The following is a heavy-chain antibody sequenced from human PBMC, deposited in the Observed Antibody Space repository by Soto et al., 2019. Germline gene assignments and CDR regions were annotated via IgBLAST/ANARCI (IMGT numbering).Heavy chain of an antibody. D-gene: IGHD3-3*01. CDR1: GGSISSGGYS. CDR2: IYHSGST. CDR3: ASTFWSGYYNRDY. Sequence: LSLTCAVSGGSISSGGYSWSWIRQPPGKGLEWIGYIYHSGSTYYNPSLKSRVTISVDRSKNQFSLKLSSVTAADTAVYYCASTFWSGYYNRDYWGQGTLVTVSS. V-gene: IGHV4-30-2*01. J-gene: IGHJ4*02.